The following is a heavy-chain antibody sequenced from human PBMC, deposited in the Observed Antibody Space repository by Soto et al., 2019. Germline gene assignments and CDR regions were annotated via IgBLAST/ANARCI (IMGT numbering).Heavy chain of an antibody. J-gene: IGHJ6*02. D-gene: IGHD3-10*01. CDR2: IYYSGST. CDR3: ARELRFGEDYYGMDV. CDR1: GGSISSGGYY. V-gene: IGHV4-31*03. Sequence: QVQLQESGPGLVKPSQTLSLTCTVSGGSISSGGYYWSWIRQHPGKGLEWIGYIYYSGSTYYNPSLQSRGTISVDTSKNQFSLKLSSVTAADTAVYYCARELRFGEDYYGMDVWGQGTTVTVSS.